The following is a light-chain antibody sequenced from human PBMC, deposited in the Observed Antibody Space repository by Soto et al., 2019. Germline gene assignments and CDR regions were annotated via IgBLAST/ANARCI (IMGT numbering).Light chain of an antibody. V-gene: IGLV2-14*01. CDR3: SSYTTGGSYV. CDR2: DVS. J-gene: IGLJ1*01. CDR1: SSDVGGYNS. Sequence: QSVLTQPASVSGSPGLSIAISCTGTSSDVGGYNSVSWYQQHPGNAPKLMIYDVSNRPSGVSNRFSGSKSGNTASLTISGLQAEDEGDYYCSSYTTGGSYVFGTGTQLTVL.